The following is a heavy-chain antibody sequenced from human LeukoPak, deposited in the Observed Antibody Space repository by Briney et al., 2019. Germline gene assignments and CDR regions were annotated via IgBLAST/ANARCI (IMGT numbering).Heavy chain of an antibody. J-gene: IGHJ6*02. CDR3: ARLTVTNKYYYYYGMDV. D-gene: IGHD4-17*01. CDR2: IDPSDSYT. V-gene: IGHV5-10-1*01. Sequence: KVSCKASGYTFTSYWISWVRQMPGKGLEWMGRIDPSDSYTNYSPSFQGHVTISADKSISTAYLQWSSLKASDTAMYYCARLTVTNKYYYYYGMDVWGQGTTVTVSS. CDR1: GYTFTSYW.